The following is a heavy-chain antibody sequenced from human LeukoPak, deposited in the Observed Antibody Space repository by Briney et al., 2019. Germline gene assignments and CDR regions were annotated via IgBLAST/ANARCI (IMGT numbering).Heavy chain of an antibody. CDR2: MNPNSGNT. Sequence: ASVKVSCKASGYTFTSYDINWVRQATGQGLEWMGWMNPNSGNTGYAQKFQGRVTMTRNTSISTAYMDLSSLRSEDTAVYYCARGHYDSSGYYYYFDYWGQGTLVTVSS. CDR3: ARGHYDSSGYYYYFDY. CDR1: GYTFTSYD. V-gene: IGHV1-8*01. D-gene: IGHD3-22*01. J-gene: IGHJ4*02.